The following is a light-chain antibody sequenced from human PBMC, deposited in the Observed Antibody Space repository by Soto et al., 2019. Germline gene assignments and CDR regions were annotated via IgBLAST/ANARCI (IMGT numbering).Light chain of an antibody. CDR2: NDN. J-gene: IGLJ3*02. CDR1: NIATYS. V-gene: IGLV3-21*04. CDR3: QLWDNKNDEVE. Sequence: SYELTQPPSVSLAPGKTARITCGGNNIATYSVHWYRQKPGQAPVLVISNDNDRPSGIPDRFSGSNSGHTATLTIRRVDAGDEANYYCQLWDNKNDEVEFGGGTKLTVL.